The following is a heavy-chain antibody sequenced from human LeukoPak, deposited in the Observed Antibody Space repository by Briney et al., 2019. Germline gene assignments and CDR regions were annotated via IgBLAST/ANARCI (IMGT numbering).Heavy chain of an antibody. Sequence: GSLRLSCAASGFTFSSYAMSWVRQAPGKGLEWVSAISGSGGSTYYADSVKGRFTISRDNSKNTLYLQMNSLRAEDMAVYYCAKSDDSSGYSPEDYWGQGTLVTVSS. CDR1: GFTFSSYA. CDR2: ISGSGGST. V-gene: IGHV3-23*01. J-gene: IGHJ4*02. CDR3: AKSDDSSGYSPEDY. D-gene: IGHD3-22*01.